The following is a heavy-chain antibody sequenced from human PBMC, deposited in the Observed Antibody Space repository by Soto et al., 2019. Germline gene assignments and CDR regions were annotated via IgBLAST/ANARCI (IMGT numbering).Heavy chain of an antibody. V-gene: IGHV1-3*01. D-gene: IGHD6-19*01. CDR1: GYTFTSYA. CDR3: AKEVGYSSGYDYFDY. Sequence: ASVKVSCKASGYTFTSYAMHWVRQAPGQRLKWMGWINAGNGNTKYSQKLQGRVTITRDTSASTANMELNSLRAEDTAVYYCAKEVGYSSGYDYFDYWGQGTLVTVSS. CDR2: INAGNGNT. J-gene: IGHJ4*02.